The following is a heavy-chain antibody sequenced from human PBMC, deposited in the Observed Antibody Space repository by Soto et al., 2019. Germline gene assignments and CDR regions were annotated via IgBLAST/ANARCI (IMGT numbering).Heavy chain of an antibody. D-gene: IGHD2-21*02. CDR1: GYTFTSYG. CDR3: ARDQSVPYCGGDCRPYYYFDY. V-gene: IGHV1-18*01. CDR2: ISAYNGNT. Sequence: ASVKVSCKASGYTFTSYGISWVRQAPGQGLEWMGWISAYNGNTNYAQKLQGRVTMTTDTSTSTAYMELRSLRSDDTAVYYCARDQSVPYCGGDCRPYYYFDYWGQGTLVTVSS. J-gene: IGHJ4*02.